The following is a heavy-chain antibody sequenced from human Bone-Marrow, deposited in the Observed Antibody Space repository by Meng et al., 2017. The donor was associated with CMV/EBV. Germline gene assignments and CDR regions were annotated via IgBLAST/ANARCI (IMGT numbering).Heavy chain of an antibody. CDR1: GFTFSSYW. CDR3: ARDPLPSSDYGDPDGDY. D-gene: IGHD4-17*01. Sequence: GGSLRLSCAASGFTFSSYWMHWVRQAPGKGLVWVSRINSDGSSTSYADSVKGRFTISRDNAKNSLYLQMNSLRAEDTAVYYCARDPLPSSDYGDPDGDYWGQGTLVTVYS. V-gene: IGHV3-74*01. J-gene: IGHJ4*02. CDR2: INSDGSST.